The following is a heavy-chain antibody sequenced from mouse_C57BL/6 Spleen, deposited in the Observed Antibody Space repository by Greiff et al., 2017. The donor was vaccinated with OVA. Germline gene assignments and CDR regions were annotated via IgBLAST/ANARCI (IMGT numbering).Heavy chain of an antibody. CDR1: GYTFTDYN. CDR3: ARSPSYYSNPDAMDY. D-gene: IGHD2-5*01. Sequence: EVQVVESGPELVKPGASVKIPCKASGYTFTDYNMDWVKQSHGKSLEWIGDINPNNGGTIYNQKFKGKATLTVDKSSSTAYMELRSLTSEDTAVYYCARSPSYYSNPDAMDYWGQGTSVTVSS. CDR2: INPNNGGT. V-gene: IGHV1-18*01. J-gene: IGHJ4*01.